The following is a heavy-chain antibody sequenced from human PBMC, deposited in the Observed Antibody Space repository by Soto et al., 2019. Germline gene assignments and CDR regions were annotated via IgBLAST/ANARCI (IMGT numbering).Heavy chain of an antibody. V-gene: IGHV4-4*02. CDR2: IYHSGST. CDR1: GGSISSSNW. Sequence: SETLSLTCAVSGGSISSSNWWSWVRQPPGKGLEWIGEIYHSGSTNYNPSLKSRVTISVDKSKNQFSLKLSSVTAADTAVYYCARIHSKQDTREHDYWGQGTLVTVSS. CDR3: ARIHSKQDTREHDY. D-gene: IGHD2-15*01. J-gene: IGHJ4*02.